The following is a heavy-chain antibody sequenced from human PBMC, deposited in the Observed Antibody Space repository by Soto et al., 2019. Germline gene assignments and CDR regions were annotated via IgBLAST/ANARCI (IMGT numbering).Heavy chain of an antibody. CDR3: ARDMQWLALFDM. J-gene: IGHJ3*02. CDR2: ISNSGNTI. D-gene: IGHD6-19*01. CDR1: GFTFSDYY. V-gene: IGHV3-11*01. Sequence: PGGSLRLSXAASGFTFSDYYMSWIRQAPGKGLEWVSYISNSGNTIYYADSVKGRFTMSRDNAKSSLFLHMNSLRAEDTAIYYRARDMQWLALFDMWGQGTMVTVSS.